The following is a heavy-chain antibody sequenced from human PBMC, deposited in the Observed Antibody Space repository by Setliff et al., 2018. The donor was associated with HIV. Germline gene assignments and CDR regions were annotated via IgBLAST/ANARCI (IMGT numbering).Heavy chain of an antibody. J-gene: IGHJ6*01. D-gene: IGHD1-26*01. CDR3: ATRGEQLYFYGMDV. CDR2: INTETGNP. Sequence: ASVKVSCKASGYTLTTYGISWVRQAPGQGPEWMGWINTETGNPMYAQGFTGRFVFSLDTSVSTAYLQISGLKAEDTAVYYCATRGEQLYFYGMDVWG. CDR1: GYTLTTYG. V-gene: IGHV7-4-1*02.